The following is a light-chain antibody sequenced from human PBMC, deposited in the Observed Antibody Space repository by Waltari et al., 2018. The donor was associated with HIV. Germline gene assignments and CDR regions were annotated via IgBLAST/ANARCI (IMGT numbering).Light chain of an antibody. CDR1: TTNIGYTS. CDR2: END. J-gene: IGLJ2*01. V-gene: IGLV1-51*01. CDR3: GAWDSSLNYVV. Sequence: QSVFTQPPSLSAAAGPKATISSHGITTNIGYTSVCWYQQLPGTAPKFLIYENDKRPSGIPARFSGSKSGPSATLDITGLQAGDEADYYCGAWDSSLNYVVFGGGTKVTVL.